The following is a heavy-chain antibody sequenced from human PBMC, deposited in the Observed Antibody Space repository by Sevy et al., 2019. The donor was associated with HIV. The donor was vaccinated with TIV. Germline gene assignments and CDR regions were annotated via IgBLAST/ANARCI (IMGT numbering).Heavy chain of an antibody. CDR1: GGTFSSYA. Sequence: ASVKVSCKASGGTFSSYAISWVRQAPGQGLEWMGGIIPIFGTANYAQKFQGRVTITADESTSTAYMELSSLRSEDTAVYYCARPSAYYYGMDVWGQGTTVTVSS. CDR2: IIPIFGTA. CDR3: ARPSAYYYGMDV. J-gene: IGHJ6*02. V-gene: IGHV1-69*13.